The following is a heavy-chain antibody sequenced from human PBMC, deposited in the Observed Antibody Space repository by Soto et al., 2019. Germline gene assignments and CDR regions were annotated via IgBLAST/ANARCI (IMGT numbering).Heavy chain of an antibody. CDR1: GGTFNSYT. J-gene: IGHJ3*01. D-gene: IGHD6-13*01. Sequence: QVQLVQSGAEVKKPGSSVKVSCKASGGTFNSYTISWVRQAPGQGLEWMGRIVPIFDIAKYAQKFQGRVTITAAKSTSTAYMELSSLRSEATAVYYCARGAFGGQQQLVRDGFDLWGQGTMVTVSS. V-gene: IGHV1-69*02. CDR3: ARGAFGGQQQLVRDGFDL. CDR2: IVPIFDIA.